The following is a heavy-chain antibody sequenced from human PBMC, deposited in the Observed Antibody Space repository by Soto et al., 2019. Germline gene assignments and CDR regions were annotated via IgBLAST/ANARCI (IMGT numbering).Heavy chain of an antibody. CDR1: GFTFSSYS. CDR3: ARDLNPRQEMLCALLGY. J-gene: IGHJ4*02. CDR2: ISGSSSMI. Sequence: GGSLRLSCAASGFTFSSYSMNWVRQAPGKGLEWVSYISGSSSMIYYADSVKGRFTTSRDNAKNSLYLQMNSLRAGDTAVYYCARDLNPRQEMLCALLGYWGQGTLVTVSS. V-gene: IGHV3-48*01. D-gene: IGHD3-16*01.